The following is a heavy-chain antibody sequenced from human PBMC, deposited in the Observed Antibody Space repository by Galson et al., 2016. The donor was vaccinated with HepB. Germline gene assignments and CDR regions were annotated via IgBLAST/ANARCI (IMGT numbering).Heavy chain of an antibody. D-gene: IGHD3-16*02. J-gene: IGHJ4*02. V-gene: IGHV1-69*13. CDR2: IVPMFGTA. Sequence: SVKVSCKASGDIFSSYGISWVRQAPGQGLEWMGGIVPMFGTADYSQKFQGRVTITADESTSTAYMELSSLTSEDTAVYYCGKEARTYDYVWGSYRLDYWGQGTLVTVSS. CDR1: GDIFSSYG. CDR3: GKEARTYDYVWGSYRLDY.